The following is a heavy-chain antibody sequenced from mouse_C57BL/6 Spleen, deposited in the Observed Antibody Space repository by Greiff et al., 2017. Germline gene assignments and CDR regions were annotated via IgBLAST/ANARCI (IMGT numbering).Heavy chain of an antibody. Sequence: QVQLQQSGAELVRPGTSVKVSCKASGYAFTNYLIEWVKQRPGQGLEWIGVINPGSGGTNYNEKFKGKATLTADKSSSTANMQLSSLTSEDSAVYFCARSEYGYDVGFAYWGQGTLVTVSA. J-gene: IGHJ3*01. CDR3: ARSEYGYDVGFAY. D-gene: IGHD2-2*01. V-gene: IGHV1-54*01. CDR1: GYAFTNYL. CDR2: INPGSGGT.